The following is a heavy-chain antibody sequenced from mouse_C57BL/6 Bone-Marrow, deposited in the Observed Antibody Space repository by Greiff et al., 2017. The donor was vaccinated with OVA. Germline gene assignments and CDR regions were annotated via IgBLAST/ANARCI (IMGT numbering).Heavy chain of an antibody. CDR1: GFTFSNYW. Sequence: DVMLVESGGGLVQPGGSMKLSCVASGFTFSNYWMNWVRQSPEKGLEWVAQIRLKSDNYATHYAESVKGRFTISRDDSKSSVYLQMNNLRAEDTGIYYCTDDYATRSAWFAYWGQGTLVTVSA. V-gene: IGHV6-3*01. J-gene: IGHJ3*01. CDR2: IRLKSDNYAT. CDR3: TDDYATRSAWFAY. D-gene: IGHD2-4*01.